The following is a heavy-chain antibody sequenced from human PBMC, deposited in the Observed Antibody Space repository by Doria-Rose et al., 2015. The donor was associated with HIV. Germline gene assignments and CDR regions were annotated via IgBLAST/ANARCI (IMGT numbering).Heavy chain of an antibody. CDR2: IYSDGRT. V-gene: IGHV3-53*01. CDR1: SSNY. CDR3: ARDPFQSWAY. Sequence: SSNYMSWVRQAPGKGLEWVSVIYSDGRTYYADSVKGRFTVSRDSSKNTLYLQINSLGAEDTAVYYCARDPFQSWAYWGQGTLVTVSS. J-gene: IGHJ4*02. D-gene: IGHD3-16*01.